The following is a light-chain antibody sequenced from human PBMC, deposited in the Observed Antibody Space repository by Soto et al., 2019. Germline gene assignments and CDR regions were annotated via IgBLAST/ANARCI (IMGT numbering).Light chain of an antibody. J-gene: IGKJ4*01. CDR2: GAS. V-gene: IGKV3D-15*01. CDR1: QSANSN. CDR3: QQYKDWPPLT. Sequence: EIAMTQSPVTLSASPGERVTLSCRASQSANSNLAWYQQRPGQAPRVLIYGASNRASGIPDRFSGSGSGTDFTLTISSLEPDDFALYYCQQYKDWPPLTFGGGTRVEIK.